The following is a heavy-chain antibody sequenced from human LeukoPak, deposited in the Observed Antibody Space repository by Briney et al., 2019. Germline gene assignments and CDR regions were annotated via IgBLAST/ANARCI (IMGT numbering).Heavy chain of an antibody. V-gene: IGHV3-48*01. D-gene: IGHD1-7*01. J-gene: IGHJ3*02. CDR1: GFTFSSYS. CDR2: ISSSSSTI. CDR3: AGGGITGTMESDAFDI. Sequence: PGGSLRLSCAASGFTFSSYSMNWVRQAPGKGLEWVSYISSSSSTIYYADSVKGRFTISRDNAKNSLYLQMNSLRAEDTAVYYCAGGGITGTMESDAFDIWGQGTMVTVSS.